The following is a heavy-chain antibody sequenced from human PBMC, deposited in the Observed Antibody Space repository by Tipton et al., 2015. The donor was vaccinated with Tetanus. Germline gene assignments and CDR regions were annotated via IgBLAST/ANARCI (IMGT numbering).Heavy chain of an antibody. CDR3: ARDRGEDWTNFYYMDV. CDR1: GFTFNTYW. V-gene: IGHV3-7*01. CDR2: IKYDESEK. Sequence: SLRLSCAASGFTFNTYWMSWARQAPGKGLEWVANIKYDESEKYYVDSVKGRFTISRDEAKKSVYLEMSSLTVGDTAVYYCARDRGEDWTNFYYMDVWGKGATVTVSS. D-gene: IGHD3/OR15-3a*01. J-gene: IGHJ6*03.